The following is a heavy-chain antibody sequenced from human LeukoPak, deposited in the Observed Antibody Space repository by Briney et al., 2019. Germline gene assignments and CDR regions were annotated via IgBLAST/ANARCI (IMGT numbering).Heavy chain of an antibody. J-gene: IGHJ4*02. V-gene: IGHV5-51*01. D-gene: IGHD6-13*01. CDR2: NYTGDSEN. CDR1: GSTFTSYW. CDR3: ARHRGSSLVDYFDY. Sequence: GESLKISCQGSGSTFTSYWIGGGRQLPGKGLEGMGINYTGDSENKYSPSCEGQVTFSADKSISTAYLQWSSLKASDTAMYYCARHRGSSLVDYFDYWGQGTLVTVSS.